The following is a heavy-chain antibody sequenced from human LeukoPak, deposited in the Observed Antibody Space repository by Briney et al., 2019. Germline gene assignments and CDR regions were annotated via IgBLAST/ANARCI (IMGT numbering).Heavy chain of an antibody. CDR2: INTDGSST. D-gene: IGHD4-11*01. CDR3: AKIATVTDYFDY. Sequence: GGSLRLSCAASRFTFSSYWMHWVRQAPGKGLVWVSRINTDGSSTSYADSVKGRFTISRDNAKNTLYLQMNSLRAEDTAVYYCAKIATVTDYFDYWGQGTLVTVSS. CDR1: RFTFSSYW. V-gene: IGHV3-74*01. J-gene: IGHJ4*02.